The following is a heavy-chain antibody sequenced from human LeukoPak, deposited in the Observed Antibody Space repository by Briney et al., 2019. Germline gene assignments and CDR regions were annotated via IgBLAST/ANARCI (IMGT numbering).Heavy chain of an antibody. CDR2: IYYSGST. Sequence: SETLSLTCTVSGGSISSSSYYWGWIRQPPGKGLEWIGSIYYSGSTYYNPSLKSRVTISVDTSKNQFSLKLSSVTAADTAVYYCARVKGYRYGKYYYYYYMDVWGKGTTVTVSS. J-gene: IGHJ6*03. CDR3: ARVKGYRYGKYYYYYYMDV. V-gene: IGHV4-39*07. D-gene: IGHD3-16*02. CDR1: GGSISSSSYY.